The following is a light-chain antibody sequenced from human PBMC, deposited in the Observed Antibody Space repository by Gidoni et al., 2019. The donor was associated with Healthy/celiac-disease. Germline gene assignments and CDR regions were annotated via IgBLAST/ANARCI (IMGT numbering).Light chain of an antibody. CDR2: AAS. J-gene: IGKJ3*01. CDR1: QSISSY. V-gene: IGKV1-39*01. CDR3: QQSYSTLAT. Sequence: DIQMTQSPSSLSASVGDRVTITCRASQSISSYLNWYQPKPGKAPKLLIYAASSLQSGVPSRFSGSGSGTDFTLTISSLQPEDFATYYCQQSYSTLATFGPGTKVDIK.